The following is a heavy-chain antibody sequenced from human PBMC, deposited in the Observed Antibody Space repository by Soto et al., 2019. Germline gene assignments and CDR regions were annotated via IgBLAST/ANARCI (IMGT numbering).Heavy chain of an antibody. CDR3: VRDDAFDL. CDR2: LAWDGGSI. V-gene: IGHV3-9*01. J-gene: IGHJ3*01. Sequence: EVQLVESGGGLVQPGRSLRLSCAASGFTFDAYPMHWVRQAPGKGLEWVAGLAWDGGSIEYVDSVEGRFTISRDNAKNSLYLQMSSLRDEDTALYYCVRDDAFDLWGQGTQVTVPS. CDR1: GFTFDAYP.